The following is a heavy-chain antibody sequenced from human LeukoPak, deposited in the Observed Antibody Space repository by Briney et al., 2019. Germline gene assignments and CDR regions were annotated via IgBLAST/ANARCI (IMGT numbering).Heavy chain of an antibody. D-gene: IGHD6-19*01. CDR2: IYSGGST. CDR3: ARDRSSGWGYYFDY. J-gene: IGHJ4*02. V-gene: IGHV3-53*01. Sequence: GGSLRLSCAASGFTVSSNYMSWVRQAPGKGLEWVSVIYSGGSTYYADSVKGRFTISRDNSKNTLYLQMNGLRAEDTAVYYCARDRSSGWGYYFDYWGQGTLVTVSS. CDR1: GFTVSSNY.